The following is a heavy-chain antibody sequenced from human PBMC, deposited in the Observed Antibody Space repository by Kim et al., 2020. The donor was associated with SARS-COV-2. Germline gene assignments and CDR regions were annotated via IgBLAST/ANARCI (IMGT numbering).Heavy chain of an antibody. J-gene: IGHJ6*02. CDR2: IYYSGST. CDR3: ARDQPPTVAHYYYYGMDV. V-gene: IGHV4-31*03. CDR1: GGSISSGGYY. D-gene: IGHD2-15*01. Sequence: SETLSLTCTVSGGSISSGGYYWSWIRQHPGKGLEWIGYIYYSGSTYYNPSLKSRVTISVDTSKNQFSLKLSSVTAADTAVYYCARDQPPTVAHYYYYGMDVWGQGTTVTVSS.